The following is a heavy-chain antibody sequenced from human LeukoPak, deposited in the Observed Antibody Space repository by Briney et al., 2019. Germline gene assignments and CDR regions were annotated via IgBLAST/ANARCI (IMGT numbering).Heavy chain of an antibody. V-gene: IGHV4-61*01. J-gene: IGHJ6*02. D-gene: IGHD2/OR15-2a*01. CDR3: AREVLVLYGMDV. CDR2: IYYSGST. CDR1: GGSVSSGSYY. Sequence: SETLSLTCTVSGGSVSSGSYYWSWIRQPPGKGLEWIGYIYYSGSTNYNPSLKSRVTISVDTSKNQFSLKLSSVTAADTAVYYCAREVLVLYGMDVWGQGTTVTVSS.